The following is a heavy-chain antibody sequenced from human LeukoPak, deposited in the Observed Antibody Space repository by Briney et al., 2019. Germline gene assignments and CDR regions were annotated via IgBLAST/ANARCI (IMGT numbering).Heavy chain of an antibody. D-gene: IGHD3-10*01. CDR3: ARAKQRGDGSGAFDI. CDR2: ISSSSSYI. J-gene: IGHJ3*02. V-gene: IGHV3-21*01. Sequence: GGSLRLSCAASGFTFSSYSMNWVRQAPGKGLEWVSSISSSSSYIYYADSVKGRFTIPRDNAKNSLYLQMNSLRAEDTAVYYCARAKQRGDGSGAFDIWGQGTMVTVSS. CDR1: GFTFSSYS.